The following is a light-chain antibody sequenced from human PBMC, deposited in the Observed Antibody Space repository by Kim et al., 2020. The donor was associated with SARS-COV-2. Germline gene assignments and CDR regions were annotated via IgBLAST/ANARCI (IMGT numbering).Light chain of an antibody. CDR2: SAS. CDR3: LQYTSYVLS. Sequence: ASVGDRVTITCRASQGIRNDLTLYQQKPGQAPKRLIYSASNLQTGVPSRFSGSGSGTEFTLTISNVQPEDFATYYCLQYTSYVLSFGGGTKVDIK. CDR1: QGIRND. V-gene: IGKV1-17*02. J-gene: IGKJ4*01.